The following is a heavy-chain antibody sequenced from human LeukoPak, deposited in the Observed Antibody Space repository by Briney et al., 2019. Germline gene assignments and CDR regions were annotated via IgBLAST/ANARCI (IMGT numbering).Heavy chain of an antibody. V-gene: IGHV1-24*01. CDR1: GYTLTELS. CDR3: ATTPRRYCSGGSCHPFYYFDS. J-gene: IGHJ4*02. D-gene: IGHD2-15*01. CDR2: FDPEDAQA. Sequence: ASVKVSCKVSGYTLTELSMHWVRQAPGKGLEWMGGFDPEDAQAIYAQKFQGRVTMTEDTSTDTAYMELSSLRSEDTAVYYCATTPRRYCSGGSCHPFYYFDSWAQGTLVTVSS.